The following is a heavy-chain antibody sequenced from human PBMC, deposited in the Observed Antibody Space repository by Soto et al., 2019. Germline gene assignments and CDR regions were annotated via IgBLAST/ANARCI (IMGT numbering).Heavy chain of an antibody. J-gene: IGHJ5*02. V-gene: IGHV4-30-2*01. CDR2: IYHSGST. CDR1: GGSISSGGYS. Sequence: QLQLQESGSGLVKPSQTLSLTCAVSGGSISSGGYSWSWIRQPPGKGLEWIGYIYHSGSTYYNPSLKSRVTRSVDRSKNQCSLKLSSVTAADTAVYYCARAPYSNYGWFDPRGQGTLVTVSS. CDR3: ARAPYSNYGWFDP. D-gene: IGHD4-4*01.